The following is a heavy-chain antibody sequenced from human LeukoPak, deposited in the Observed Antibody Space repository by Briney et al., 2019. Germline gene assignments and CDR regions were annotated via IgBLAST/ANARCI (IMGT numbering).Heavy chain of an antibody. J-gene: IGHJ4*02. Sequence: SQTLSLTCTVSGVSISSGDYYWSWLRQPPGTGLELIGNIYYSGSTNYNPSLKSRVAISVDTSKNQFSLKLSSVTAADTAVYYCAREGDFVWGDYRPIWKDWGQGTLVIVSS. D-gene: IGHD3-16*02. CDR1: GVSISSGDYY. CDR2: IYYSGST. CDR3: AREGDFVWGDYRPIWKD. V-gene: IGHV4-30-4*01.